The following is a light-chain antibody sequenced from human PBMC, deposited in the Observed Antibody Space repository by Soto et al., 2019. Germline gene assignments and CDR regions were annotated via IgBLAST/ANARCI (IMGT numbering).Light chain of an antibody. CDR1: SSDVGGYNY. V-gene: IGLV2-14*01. J-gene: IGLJ2*01. CDR3: SSYTSSSTRAVV. Sequence: QSVLTQPASVSGSPGQSITISCTGTSSDVGGYNYVSWYQQHPGKAPKLMIYDVSNRPSGVSNRFSGAKSGNTASLTISGLQAEDEDDYYCSSYTSSSTRAVVFGGGTKLTVL. CDR2: DVS.